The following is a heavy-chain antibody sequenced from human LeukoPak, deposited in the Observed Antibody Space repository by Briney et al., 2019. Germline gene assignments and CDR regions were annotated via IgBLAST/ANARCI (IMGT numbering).Heavy chain of an antibody. Sequence: SETLSLTCAVSGGSIARSHYYWSWIRQPPGKGLEWIGSSDDSGRTYYNPSLKGRVTISVDTSKNQFSLKVNSVTAADTAVYYCARHAWGLNAFDVWGRGTMVNVSS. J-gene: IGHJ3*01. V-gene: IGHV4-39*01. CDR3: ARHAWGLNAFDV. CDR1: GGSIARSHYY. CDR2: SDDSGRT. D-gene: IGHD3-16*01.